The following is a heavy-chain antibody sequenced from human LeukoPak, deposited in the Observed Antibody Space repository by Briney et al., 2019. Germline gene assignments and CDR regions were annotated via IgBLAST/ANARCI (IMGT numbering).Heavy chain of an antibody. CDR2: INHSGST. J-gene: IGHJ5*02. Sequence: SETLSLTCAVYGGSFSGYYWSWIRQPPGKGLEWIGEINHSGSTNYNPSLKSRVTISVDTSKNQFSLKLSSVTAADTAVYYCARDFLSATVTNWFDPWGQGTLVTVSS. CDR3: ARDFLSATVTNWFDP. V-gene: IGHV4-34*01. CDR1: GGSFSGYY. D-gene: IGHD4-11*01.